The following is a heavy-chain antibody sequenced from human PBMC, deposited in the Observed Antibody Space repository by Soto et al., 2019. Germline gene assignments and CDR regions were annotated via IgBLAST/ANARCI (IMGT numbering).Heavy chain of an antibody. J-gene: IGHJ6*02. V-gene: IGHV4-59*01. Sequence: QVQLQESGPGLVKPSETLSLTCTVSGGSISSYYWSWIRQPPGKGLEWIGYIYYSGSTNYNPSLKSRVPISVDTSKNQFSLKLSSVPAADTAVYYCARDSHLRYYYGMDVWGQGTTVTVSS. CDR2: IYYSGST. CDR1: GGSISSYY. CDR3: ARDSHLRYYYGMDV.